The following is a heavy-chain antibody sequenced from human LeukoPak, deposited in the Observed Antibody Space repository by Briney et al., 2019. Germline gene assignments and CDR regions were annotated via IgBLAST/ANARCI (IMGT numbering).Heavy chain of an antibody. Sequence: SVKVPCKASGGTFSSYAISWVRQAPGQGLEWMGGIIPIFGTANYAQKFQGRVTITADESTSTAYMELSSLRSEDTAVYYCASRFYDILTGYENYFDYWGQGTLVTVSS. V-gene: IGHV1-69*13. J-gene: IGHJ4*02. CDR2: IIPIFGTA. D-gene: IGHD3-9*01. CDR1: GGTFSSYA. CDR3: ASRFYDILTGYENYFDY.